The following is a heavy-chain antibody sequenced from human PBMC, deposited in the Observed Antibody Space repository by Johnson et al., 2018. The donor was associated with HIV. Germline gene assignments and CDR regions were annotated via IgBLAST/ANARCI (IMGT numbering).Heavy chain of an antibody. CDR2: ISSGAGTI. CDR1: GFTFSDYY. Sequence: QVQLVESGGGLVKPGGSLRLSCAASGFTFSDYYMSWIHQAPGKGLEWVSYISSGAGTIYYADSVRGRFTISRDNAKNSLYLQMNSLRAEDTAVYYCARDNWNDADGAFDIWGHGLMVTVSS. V-gene: IGHV3-11*04. CDR3: ARDNWNDADGAFDI. D-gene: IGHD1-20*01. J-gene: IGHJ3*02.